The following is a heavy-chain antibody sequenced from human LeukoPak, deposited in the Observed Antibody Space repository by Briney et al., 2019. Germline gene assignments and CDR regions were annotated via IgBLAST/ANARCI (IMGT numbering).Heavy chain of an antibody. CDR3: AKHLGYCSSTSCYATYYYGMDV. D-gene: IGHD2-2*01. V-gene: IGHV3-23*01. CDR1: GFTFSSYA. J-gene: IGHJ6*02. CDR2: ISGSGGST. Sequence: GGSLRLSCAASGFTFSSYAMSWVRQAPGKGLEWVSAISGSGGSTYYADSVKGRFTISRDNSKNTLYLQMNSLRAEDTAVYYCAKHLGYCSSTSCYATYYYGMDVWSQGTTVTVSS.